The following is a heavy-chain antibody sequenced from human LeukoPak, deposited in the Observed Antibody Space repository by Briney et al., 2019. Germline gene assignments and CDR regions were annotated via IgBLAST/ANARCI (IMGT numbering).Heavy chain of an antibody. D-gene: IGHD2-15*01. CDR3: AKEDLIVVVVAATRGAFDI. V-gene: IGHV3-23*01. J-gene: IGHJ3*02. Sequence: GGSLRLSCAASGFTFSSYAMSWVRQAPGEGLEWVSAISGSVGGTYYADSVKGRFTISRDNSKKTLYLQMNSLRAEDTAVYYCAKEDLIVVVVAATRGAFDIWGQGTMVTVSS. CDR2: ISGSVGGT. CDR1: GFTFSSYA.